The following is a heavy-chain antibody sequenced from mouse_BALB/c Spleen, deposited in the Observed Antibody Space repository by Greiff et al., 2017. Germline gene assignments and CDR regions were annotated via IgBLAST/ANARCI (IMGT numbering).Heavy chain of an antibody. CDR3: ARKRVYYFDY. CDR2: ISSGGST. D-gene: IGHD1-1*01. V-gene: IGHV5-6-5*01. CDR1: GFTFSSYA. Sequence: EVQLVESGGGLVKPGGSLKLSCAASGFTFSSYAMSWVRQTPEKRLEWVASISSGGSTDYPDSVKGRFTISRDNARNILYLQMSSLRSEDTAMYYCARKRVYYFDYWGQGTTLTVSS. J-gene: IGHJ2*01.